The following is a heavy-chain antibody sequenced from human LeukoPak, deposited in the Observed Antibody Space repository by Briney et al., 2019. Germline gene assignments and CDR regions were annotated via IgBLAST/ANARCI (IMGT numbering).Heavy chain of an antibody. CDR1: AGSISSYY. CDR2: IYYSGST. D-gene: IGHD1-26*01. V-gene: IGHV4-59*08. Sequence: SETLSLTCTVSAGSISSYYCSWIRQPPGKGLEWIGYIYYSGSTNYNPSLKSRVTISVDTSKNQFSLKLSSVTAADTAVYYCARGGIVGATMVPDAFDIWGQGTMVTVSS. CDR3: ARGGIVGATMVPDAFDI. J-gene: IGHJ3*02.